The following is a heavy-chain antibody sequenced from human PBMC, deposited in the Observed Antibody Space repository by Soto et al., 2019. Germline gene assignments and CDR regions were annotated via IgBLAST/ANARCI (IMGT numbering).Heavy chain of an antibody. D-gene: IGHD6-13*01. CDR3: PRGGHSSSWYWRNNWFDP. V-gene: IGHV4-34*01. CDR1: GGSFSGYY. CDR2: INHSGST. J-gene: IGHJ5*02. Sequence: PSETLSLTCAVYGGSFSGYYWSWIRQPPGKGLEWIGEINHSGSTNYNPSLKSRVTISVDTSKNQFSLKLSSLTAADTAVYYCPRGGHSSSWYWRNNWFDPWVRGTLVTVSS.